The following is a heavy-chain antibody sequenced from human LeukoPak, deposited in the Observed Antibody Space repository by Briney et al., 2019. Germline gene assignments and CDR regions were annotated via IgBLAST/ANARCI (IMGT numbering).Heavy chain of an antibody. CDR3: ANGQSYYYDSSGYYY. J-gene: IGHJ4*02. D-gene: IGHD3-22*01. CDR1: GFTFSSYW. V-gene: IGHV3-74*01. Sequence: PGGSLRLSCAASGFTFSSYWMHWVRQAPGKGLVWVSRINSDGSSTSYADSVKGRFTISRDNAKNTLYLQMNSLRAEDTAVYYCANGQSYYYDSSGYYYGGQGTLVTVSS. CDR2: INSDGSST.